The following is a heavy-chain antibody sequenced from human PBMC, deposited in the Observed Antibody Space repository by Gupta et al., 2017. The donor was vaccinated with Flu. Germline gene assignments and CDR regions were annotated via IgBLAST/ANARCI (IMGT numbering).Heavy chain of an antibody. D-gene: IGHD1-26*01. CDR2: IRNKLTGYTT. CDR3: TKVGAWEELEY. V-gene: IGHV3-72*01. Sequence: EVQLVESGGGSIQSGGSLRLSCAASGFTFSSQYMDWVRQAPGKGLEWVGRIRNKLTGYTTQYAASVKGRFTISRDDLRNSLYLQMNSLKTEDTAIYYCTKVGAWEELEYWGQGALVTVSS. CDR1: GFTFSSQY. J-gene: IGHJ4*02.